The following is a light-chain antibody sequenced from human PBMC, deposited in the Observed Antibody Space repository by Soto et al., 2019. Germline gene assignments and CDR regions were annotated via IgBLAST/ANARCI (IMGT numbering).Light chain of an antibody. J-gene: IGKJ4*01. Sequence: DIQMTQSPSTLSASVGDRVTIACRASQSISGYLAWYQRKPGKAPKLLIYDASNLETGVPSRFSGSGSGTEFSLTIKSLQPDDFATYYCQQYSAYPLTFCGGTKVEIK. CDR2: DAS. CDR1: QSISGY. CDR3: QQYSAYPLT. V-gene: IGKV1-5*01.